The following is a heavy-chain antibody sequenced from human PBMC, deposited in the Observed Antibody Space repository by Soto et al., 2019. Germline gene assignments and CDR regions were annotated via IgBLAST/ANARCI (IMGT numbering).Heavy chain of an antibody. J-gene: IGHJ6*02. Sequence: SETLSLICHFDVFSITSHDCSCFRQPPGKGLEWIGYIHHSGSTSYNPSLKSRVTMSVDTSKNRFSLKVNSVTAADTALYYCARQGFGQLHGLVDVWGPGTTVS. CDR1: VFSITSHD. V-gene: IGHV4-59*08. CDR2: IHHSGST. D-gene: IGHD3-10*01. CDR3: ARQGFGQLHGLVDV.